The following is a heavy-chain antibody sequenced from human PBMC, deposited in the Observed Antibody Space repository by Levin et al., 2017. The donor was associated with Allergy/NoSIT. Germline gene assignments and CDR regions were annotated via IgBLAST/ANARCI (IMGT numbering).Heavy chain of an antibody. D-gene: IGHD5-12*01. J-gene: IGHJ5*02. CDR2: ISSNGGST. Sequence: GESLKISCAASGFTFSAYPMYWVRQAPGKGLEYVSGISSNGGSTYYANSVKGRFTISRDNSKNTLSLQMASLRPEDMAVYYCARGPHLTVAPIANSWFDPWGQGTLVTVSS. CDR1: GFTFSAYP. CDR3: ARGPHLTVAPIANSWFDP. V-gene: IGHV3-64*01.